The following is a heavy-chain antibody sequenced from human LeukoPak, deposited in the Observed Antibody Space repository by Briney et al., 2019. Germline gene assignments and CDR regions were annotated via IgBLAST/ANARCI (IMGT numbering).Heavy chain of an antibody. CDR3: ARDNFIAAAGDY. D-gene: IGHD6-13*01. CDR1: GYTFTSYG. V-gene: IGHV1-18*01. Sequence: ASVKVSCKASGYTFTSYGISWVRQAPGQGLKWMGWISAYNGNTNYAQKFQGRVTMARDTSISTAYMELSRLRSDDTAVYYCARDNFIAAAGDYWGQGTLVTVSS. J-gene: IGHJ4*02. CDR2: ISAYNGNT.